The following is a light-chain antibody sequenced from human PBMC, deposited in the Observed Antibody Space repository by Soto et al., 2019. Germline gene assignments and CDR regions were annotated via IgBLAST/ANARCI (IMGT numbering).Light chain of an antibody. V-gene: IGKV3-20*01. Sequence: EIVLTQSPGTLSLSPGERATLSCRASQSVSSSYLAWYQQKPGQAPRLLIYGASSRATAIPDRFSGSGSGTDVTLTISRLEPEECAVYYCQQYGSSYTFGQGTKLEIK. CDR1: QSVSSSY. J-gene: IGKJ2*01. CDR2: GAS. CDR3: QQYGSSYT.